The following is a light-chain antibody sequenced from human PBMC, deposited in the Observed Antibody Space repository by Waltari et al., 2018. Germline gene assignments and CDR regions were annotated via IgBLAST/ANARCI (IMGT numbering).Light chain of an antibody. CDR1: TSSVGNYDL. CDR2: EVI. Sequence: QSALTQPASVSGTPGQSHTISCPGTTSSVGNYDLVSWYQHHPGKAPKLLICEVIKRPSGVSSRFSGSKSGSTASLTISGLQPDDEADYYCCSYAGLGTYVFGSGTKVTVL. CDR3: CSYAGLGTYV. J-gene: IGLJ1*01. V-gene: IGLV2-23*02.